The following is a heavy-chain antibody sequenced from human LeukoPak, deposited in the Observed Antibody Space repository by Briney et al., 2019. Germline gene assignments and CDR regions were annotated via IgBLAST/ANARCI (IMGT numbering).Heavy chain of an antibody. J-gene: IGHJ4*02. CDR2: IYDTGST. D-gene: IGHD5-18*01. CDR1: GGSISRSGYY. Sequence: SETLSLTCTVSGGSISRSGYYWGWIRQPPGKGLEWIGTIYDTGSTYFNPSLKSRLTISVDTSKNQFSLKLSSEAAADAAVYYCARHRRMDTAMLNWGQGTLVTVSS. V-gene: IGHV4-39*01. CDR3: ARHRRMDTAMLN.